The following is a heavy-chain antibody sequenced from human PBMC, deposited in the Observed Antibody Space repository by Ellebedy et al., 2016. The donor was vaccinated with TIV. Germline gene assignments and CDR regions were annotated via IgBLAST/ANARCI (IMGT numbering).Heavy chain of an antibody. D-gene: IGHD1-1*01. Sequence: SETLSLTCTVSGDSISRSSYYWGWIRQPPGKGLERIGSIYYTGSTDYNPSLKSRVAISADTSTNQFSLRLSSVTAADTAVYYCSRLEYPDVDLNWYFDLWGRGTLVTVSS. CDR1: GDSISRSSYY. J-gene: IGHJ2*01. CDR3: SRLEYPDVDLNWYFDL. V-gene: IGHV4-39*01. CDR2: IYYTGST.